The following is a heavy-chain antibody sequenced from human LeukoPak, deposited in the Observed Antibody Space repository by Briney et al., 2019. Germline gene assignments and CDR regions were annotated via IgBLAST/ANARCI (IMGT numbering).Heavy chain of an antibody. J-gene: IGHJ4*02. V-gene: IGHV3-7*01. CDR2: IKQDGSEK. CDR1: RFTFSSYW. CDR3: ASTAVVVAATHDYFDY. Sequence: GGSLRLSCAASRFTFSSYWMSWVRQAPGKGLEWVANIKQDGSEKYYVDSVKGRFTISRDNAKNSLYLQMNSLRAEDTAVYYCASTAVVVAATHDYFDYRGQGTLVTVSS. D-gene: IGHD2-15*01.